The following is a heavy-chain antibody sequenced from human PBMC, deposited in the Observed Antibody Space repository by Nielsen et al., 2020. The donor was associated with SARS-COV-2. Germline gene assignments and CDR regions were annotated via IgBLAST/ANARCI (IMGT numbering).Heavy chain of an antibody. CDR3: AKVAGTGYFQH. Sequence: GESLKISCAASGFTFSSYAMSWVRQAPGKGLEWVSAIRGSGGSTYYADSVKGRFTISRDNSKNTLYLQMNSLRAEDTAVYYCAKVAGTGYFQHWGQGTLVTVSS. V-gene: IGHV3-23*01. J-gene: IGHJ1*01. CDR1: GFTFSSYA. D-gene: IGHD6-19*01. CDR2: IRGSGGST.